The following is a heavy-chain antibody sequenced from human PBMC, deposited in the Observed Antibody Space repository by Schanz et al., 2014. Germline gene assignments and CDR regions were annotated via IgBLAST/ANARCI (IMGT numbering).Heavy chain of an antibody. J-gene: IGHJ4*02. CDR3: AKDQGSYGSGSYSYFDY. D-gene: IGHD3-10*01. V-gene: IGHV3-11*05. CDR1: GFTFSDYY. CDR2: ISNSGTYT. Sequence: QVQLVESGGGLVKPGGSLRLSCAASGFTFSDYYMTWMRQAPGKGLEWISYISNSGTYTKYADSVKGRFTISRDNSKNTLYLQMNSLRAEDTAVYYCAKDQGSYGSGSYSYFDYWGQGTLATVSS.